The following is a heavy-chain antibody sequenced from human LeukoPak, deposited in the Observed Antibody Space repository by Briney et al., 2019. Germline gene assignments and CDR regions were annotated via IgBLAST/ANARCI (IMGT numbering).Heavy chain of an antibody. Sequence: PGGSLRLSCAASGFTFSSYAMSWVRQAPGKGLEWVSAISGSGGSTYYADSVRGRFTISRDNSKNTLYLQMNSLRAEDTAVYYCAEIGGGDGYNSPFDYWGQGTLVTVSS. CDR1: GFTFSSYA. D-gene: IGHD5-24*01. CDR2: ISGSGGST. CDR3: AEIGGGDGYNSPFDY. J-gene: IGHJ4*02. V-gene: IGHV3-23*01.